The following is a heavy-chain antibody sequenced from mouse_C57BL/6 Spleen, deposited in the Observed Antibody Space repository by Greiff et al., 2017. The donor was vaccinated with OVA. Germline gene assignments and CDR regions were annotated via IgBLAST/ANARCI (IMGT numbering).Heavy chain of an antibody. J-gene: IGHJ4*01. D-gene: IGHD1-1*01. V-gene: IGHV2-9-1*01. CDR1: GFSLTSYA. CDR2: IWTGGGT. CDR3: ARGGTTVVATHYYAMDY. Sequence: VKLMESGPGLVAPSQSLSITCTVSGFSLTSYAISWVRQPPGKGLEWLGVIWTGGGTNYNSALKSRLSISKDNSKSQVFLKMNSLQTDDTARYYCARGGTTVVATHYYAMDYWGQGTSVTVSS.